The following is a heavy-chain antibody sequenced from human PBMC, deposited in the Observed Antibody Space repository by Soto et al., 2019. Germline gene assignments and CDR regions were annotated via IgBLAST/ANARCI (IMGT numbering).Heavy chain of an antibody. J-gene: IGHJ4*02. CDR1: AFTFSSFA. Sequence: PGGSVRVSGAASAFTFSSFAMTLVRQTPGKGLEWVSSISSDGNYIYYADSVKGRFTISRDNSKNMLLLQMNSLRAEDTAIYYCAKKANSGPGSQYFDNWGQGTLVTAPQ. D-gene: IGHD3-10*01. V-gene: IGHV3-23*01. CDR3: AKKANSGPGSQYFDN. CDR2: ISSDGNYI.